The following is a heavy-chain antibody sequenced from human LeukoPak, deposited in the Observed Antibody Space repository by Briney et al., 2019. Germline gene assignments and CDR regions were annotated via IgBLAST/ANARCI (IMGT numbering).Heavy chain of an antibody. CDR3: AMIKLDTAMVTSFDY. Sequence: SETLSLTCTVSGGSISSSSYYWGWIRQPPGKGLEWIGNIYYSGSTYYNPSLKSRVTISVDTSKNQFSLKLSSVTAADTAVYYCAMIKLDTAMVTSFDYWGQGTLVTVSS. J-gene: IGHJ4*02. V-gene: IGHV4-39*01. CDR1: GGSISSSSYY. D-gene: IGHD5-18*01. CDR2: IYYSGST.